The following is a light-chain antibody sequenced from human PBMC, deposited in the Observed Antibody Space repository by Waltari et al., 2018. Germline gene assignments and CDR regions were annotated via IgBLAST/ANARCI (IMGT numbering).Light chain of an antibody. CDR3: QKSYSTPYT. CDR1: QSISSY. J-gene: IGKJ2*01. V-gene: IGKV1-39*01. Sequence: DIQMTQSPSSLSASVGDSVTITCRASQSISSYLNWYQQKPGKAPKLLLYAASSLQSGVPSRFSGSGSGTEVTLTSSSLQPEEFATYYCQKSYSTPYTLGQGTKLEI. CDR2: AAS.